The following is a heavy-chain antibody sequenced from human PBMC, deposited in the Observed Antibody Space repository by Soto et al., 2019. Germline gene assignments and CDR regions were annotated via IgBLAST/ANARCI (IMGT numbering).Heavy chain of an antibody. CDR1: GFTFSSYW. V-gene: IGHV3-74*01. CDR2: INSDGSST. J-gene: IGHJ4*02. Sequence: EVQLVESGGGLVQPGGSLRLSCAASGFTFSSYWMHWVPQAPGKGLVWVSRINSDGSSTSYADSVKGRFTISRDKAKNTQYLQMTILRAEDPAVYYCVRTSLVVAAATREDYWGQGTLVTVSS. CDR3: VRTSLVVAAATREDY. D-gene: IGHD2-15*01.